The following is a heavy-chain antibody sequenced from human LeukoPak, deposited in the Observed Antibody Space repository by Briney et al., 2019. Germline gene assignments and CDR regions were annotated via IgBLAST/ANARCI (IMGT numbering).Heavy chain of an antibody. V-gene: IGHV3-64D*09. Sequence: GGSLRLSCSASGFTFSSYAMHWVRQAPGKGLEYVSAINDNGRTTYYADPVKGRFTISRDNSKNTLYLQMSSLRGKDTAVYYCVSYDYGDYGDDYWGQGTLVTVSS. CDR3: VSYDYGDYGDDY. CDR2: INDNGRTT. J-gene: IGHJ4*02. CDR1: GFTFSSYA. D-gene: IGHD4-17*01.